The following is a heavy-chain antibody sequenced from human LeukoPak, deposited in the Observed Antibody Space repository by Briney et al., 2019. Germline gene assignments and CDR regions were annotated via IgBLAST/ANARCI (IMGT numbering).Heavy chain of an antibody. CDR1: GDSFSSVTDY. CDR3: ARLSEQQLVLDC. J-gene: IGHJ4*02. V-gene: IGHV4-39*01. Sequence: PSETLSLTCTVSGDSFSSVTDYWAWIRQPPGKGLEWIASGDYSGSTYYNPSLKSRVTISVDTSKNQFSLKLSSVTAADTAVYYCARLSEQQLVLDCWGQGTLVTVSS. CDR2: GDYSGST. D-gene: IGHD6-13*01.